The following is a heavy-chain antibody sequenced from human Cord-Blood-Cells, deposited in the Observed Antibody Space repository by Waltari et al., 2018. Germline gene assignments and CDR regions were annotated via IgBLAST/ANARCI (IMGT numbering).Heavy chain of an antibody. V-gene: IGHV4-38-2*02. CDR3: ARAVESCSGGSCYSYYYGMDV. CDR2: IYHSGRT. Sequence: QVQLQESGPGLVKPSETLSLTCTVSGYSISSGYYWGWIRQPPGKGLGWIGSIYHSGRTYYNPSLKSRVTISLDTSKNHFSLKLSSVTAADTAVYYCARAVESCSGGSCYSYYYGMDVWGQGTTVTVSS. CDR1: GYSISSGYY. J-gene: IGHJ6*02. D-gene: IGHD2-15*01.